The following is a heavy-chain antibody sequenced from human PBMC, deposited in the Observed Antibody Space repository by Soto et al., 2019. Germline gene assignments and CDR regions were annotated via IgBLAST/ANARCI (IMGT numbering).Heavy chain of an antibody. CDR3: AKDEVLVVVVARYYYGMDV. V-gene: IGHV3-30*18. CDR2: ISYDGSNK. J-gene: IGHJ6*02. Sequence: QVQLVESGGGVVQPGRSLRLSCAASGFTFSSYGMHWVRQAPGKGLEWVAVISYDGSNKYYADSVKGRFTISRDNSKNTLYLQMNRLRAEDTAVYYCAKDEVLVVVVARYYYGMDVWGQGTTVTVSS. CDR1: GFTFSSYG. D-gene: IGHD2-15*01.